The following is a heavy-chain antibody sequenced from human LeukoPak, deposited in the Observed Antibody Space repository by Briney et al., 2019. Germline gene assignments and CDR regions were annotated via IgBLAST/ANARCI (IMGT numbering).Heavy chain of an antibody. J-gene: IGHJ4*02. CDR3: ARALGYSTATYFDY. Sequence: GSLRLSCAASGFTFSSYGMHWVHQAPGKGLEWVAVIWYDGSNKYYADSVKGRFTISRDNSKNTLYLQMNSLRAEDTAVYYCARALGYSTATYFDYWGQGTLVTVSS. CDR2: IWYDGSNK. D-gene: IGHD5-18*01. V-gene: IGHV3-33*01. CDR1: GFTFSSYG.